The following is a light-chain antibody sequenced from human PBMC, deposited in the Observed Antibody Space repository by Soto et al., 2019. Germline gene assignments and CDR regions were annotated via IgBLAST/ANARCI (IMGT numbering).Light chain of an antibody. CDR2: GNS. Sequence: QSVLTQPPSVSGAPGQRVTISCTGSSSNIGAGFDVHWYHQIAGTAPKLLIYGNSNRPSGVPDRFSGSKSGTSASLAINGLQAEDEADYYCAAWDDILNGYVFGDGTKVTVL. V-gene: IGLV1-40*01. J-gene: IGLJ6*01. CDR1: SSNIGAGFD. CDR3: AAWDDILNGYV.